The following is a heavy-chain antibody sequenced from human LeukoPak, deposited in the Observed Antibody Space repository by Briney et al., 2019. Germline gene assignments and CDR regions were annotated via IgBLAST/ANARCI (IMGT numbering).Heavy chain of an antibody. CDR3: TRYGDYGGNSAAFDI. V-gene: IGHV3-73*01. J-gene: IGHJ3*02. D-gene: IGHD4-23*01. CDR1: GFTFSGSA. CDR2: IRSKANSYAT. Sequence: PGGSLRLSCAASGFTFSGSAMHWVRQASGKGLEWVGRIRSKANSYATAYVASVKGRFTISRDDSKNTAYLQMNSLKTEDTAVYYCTRYGDYGGNSAAFDIWGQGTMVTVSS.